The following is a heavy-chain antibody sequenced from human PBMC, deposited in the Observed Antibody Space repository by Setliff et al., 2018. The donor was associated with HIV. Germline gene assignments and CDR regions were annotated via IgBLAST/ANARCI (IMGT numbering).Heavy chain of an antibody. Sequence: PSETLSLTCAACGESFSGHHYSWIRQSPGKGLEWIGKINHSGNINYNPSLESRVTISVDTSKNQFSLKLRSVTATDTTVYYCARLILGELSLFGPYWYFDLWGRGTLVTVSS. J-gene: IGHJ2*01. D-gene: IGHD3-16*02. CDR1: GESFSGHH. CDR3: ARLILGELSLFGPYWYFDL. V-gene: IGHV4-34*01. CDR2: INHSGNI.